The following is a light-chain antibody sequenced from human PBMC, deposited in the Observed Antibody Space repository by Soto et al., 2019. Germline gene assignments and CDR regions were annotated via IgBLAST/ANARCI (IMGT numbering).Light chain of an antibody. CDR3: SSYTTSSTYV. V-gene: IGLV2-14*01. Sequence: QSVLTQPASVSGSPGQSITISCTGTSTDVGRYNYVSWYQQHPGKAPKLMIYDVANRPSGVSNRFSGSKSGITASLTTSGLQAEDEADYYCSSYTTSSTYVFGTGTKVTVL. J-gene: IGLJ1*01. CDR1: STDVGRYNY. CDR2: DVA.